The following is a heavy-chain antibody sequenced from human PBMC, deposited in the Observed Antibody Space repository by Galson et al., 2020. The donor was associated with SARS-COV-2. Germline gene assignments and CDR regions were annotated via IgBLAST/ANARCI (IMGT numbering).Heavy chain of an antibody. CDR2: INHRGNT. Sequence: SETLSLTCAAYGGSFSGYYWSWIRQAPGKGLEWIGEINHRGNTNYNPSLNNRVTISAETSKNQFTLKLTSVTAADTAVYYCAAVNGYYYGLDVWGQGTTVTVSS. CDR3: AAVNGYYYGLDV. CDR1: GGSFSGYY. V-gene: IGHV4-34*01. J-gene: IGHJ6*02. D-gene: IGHD4-4*01.